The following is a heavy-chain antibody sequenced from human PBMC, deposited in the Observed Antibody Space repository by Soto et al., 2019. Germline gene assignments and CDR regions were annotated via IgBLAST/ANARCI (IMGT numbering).Heavy chain of an antibody. CDR1: GLTFSTYW. J-gene: IGHJ4*02. Sequence: GGSLRLSCAASGLTFSTYWMSWVRQAPGKGLEWVANINQDGSGKYYVDSVKGRFTISRDNARNSLFLQMNSLRAEDTAMYYCASRQRGTPWDYWGQGTLVTVSS. CDR2: INQDGSGK. CDR3: ASRQRGTPWDY. V-gene: IGHV3-7*01. D-gene: IGHD1-1*01.